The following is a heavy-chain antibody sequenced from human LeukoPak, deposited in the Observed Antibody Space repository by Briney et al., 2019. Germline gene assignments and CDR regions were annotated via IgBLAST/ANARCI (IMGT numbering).Heavy chain of an antibody. D-gene: IGHD3-22*01. Sequence: SETLSLTCTVSGGSRSSGTYYWSWIRQPAGKGLEWIGRIYASGSTNYNPSLKSRVTISVDTSKNQFSLKLSSVTAADTAVYFCARGPYSYDSSGAFDIWGQGTMVTVSS. J-gene: IGHJ3*02. CDR3: ARGPYSYDSSGAFDI. CDR1: GGSRSSGTYY. V-gene: IGHV4-61*02. CDR2: IYASGST.